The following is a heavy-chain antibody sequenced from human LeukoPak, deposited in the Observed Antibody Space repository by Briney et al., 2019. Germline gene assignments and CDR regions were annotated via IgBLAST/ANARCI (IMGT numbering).Heavy chain of an antibody. V-gene: IGHV3-33*01. D-gene: IGHD6-13*01. J-gene: IGHJ6*02. CDR1: GFTFSSYG. Sequence: GGSLRLSCAASGFTFSSYGMHWVRQAPGKGLEWVAVIWYDGSNKYYADSVKGRFIISRDNSKNTLYLQMNSLRAEDTAVYYCARVRSSWSRTNYYSYGMDVWGQGTTVTVSS. CDR2: IWYDGSNK. CDR3: ARVRSSWSRTNYYSYGMDV.